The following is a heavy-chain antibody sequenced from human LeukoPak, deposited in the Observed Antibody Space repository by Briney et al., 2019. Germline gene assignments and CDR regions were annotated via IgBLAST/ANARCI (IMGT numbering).Heavy chain of an antibody. Sequence: GGSLRLSCAASGFTFSSYAMHWVRQAPGKGLEWVAVISYDGSNKYYADSVKGRFTISRDNSKSTLYLQMNSLRAEDTAVYYCARDVLGRTWGSSWFEDYYYYGMDVWGQGTTVTVSS. V-gene: IGHV3-30*04. CDR2: ISYDGSNK. J-gene: IGHJ6*02. CDR1: GFTFSSYA. D-gene: IGHD6-13*01. CDR3: ARDVLGRTWGSSWFEDYYYYGMDV.